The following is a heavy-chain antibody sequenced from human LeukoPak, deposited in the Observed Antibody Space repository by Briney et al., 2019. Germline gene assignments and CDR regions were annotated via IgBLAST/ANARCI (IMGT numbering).Heavy chain of an antibody. J-gene: IGHJ4*02. CDR1: GGSFSGYY. CDR3: ARDGSSWYDY. Sequence: SETLSLTCAVYGGSFSGYYWSWIRQPPGKGLEWIGEINHSGSTNYNPSLKSRVTISVDTSKNQFSLKLSSVTAADTAVYYCARDGSSWYDYWGQGTLVTVSS. V-gene: IGHV4-34*01. CDR2: INHSGST. D-gene: IGHD6-13*01.